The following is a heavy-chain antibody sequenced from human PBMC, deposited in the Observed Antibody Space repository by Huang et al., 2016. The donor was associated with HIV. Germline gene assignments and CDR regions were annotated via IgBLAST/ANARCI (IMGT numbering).Heavy chain of an antibody. Sequence: QVHLQESGPGLVKPSETLSLTCSVSGGSITSHYWIWIRQPPGKGLEWIGNKYYSGSTTHTPSLRSRVTMSIDTSKNQFSLKLSSVTAADTAVYYCARGLPLVGAMNFWGQGALVTVSS. D-gene: IGHD1-26*01. CDR3: ARGLPLVGAMNF. CDR2: KYYSGST. V-gene: IGHV4-59*11. CDR1: GGSITSHY. J-gene: IGHJ4*02.